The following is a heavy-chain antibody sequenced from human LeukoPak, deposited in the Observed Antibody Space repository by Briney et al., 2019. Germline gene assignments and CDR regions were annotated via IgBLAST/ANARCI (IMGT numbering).Heavy chain of an antibody. CDR2: FDPEDGET. Sequence: GASGKVSCKVSGYSRTELSMHWVRQATGKWLEWMGGFDPEDGETIYAQKFQGRVTITADESTSTAYMELSSLRSEDTAVYYCARAALERCSGGSCYLDYYYYYGMDVWGQGTTVTVSS. D-gene: IGHD2-15*01. CDR1: GYSRTELS. J-gene: IGHJ6*02. V-gene: IGHV1-24*01. CDR3: ARAALERCSGGSCYLDYYYYYGMDV.